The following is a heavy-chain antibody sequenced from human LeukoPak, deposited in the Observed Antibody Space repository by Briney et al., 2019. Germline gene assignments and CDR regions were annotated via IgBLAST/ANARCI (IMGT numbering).Heavy chain of an antibody. CDR3: ARGGWRPDLRYFDYDAFDI. CDR2: IRAYKGNT. J-gene: IGHJ3*02. V-gene: IGHV1-18*01. D-gene: IGHD3-9*01. Sequence: ASVKVSCKASGYTFTSYGISWVRQAPGQALEWMGWIRAYKGNTNYAQKLQGRVTMTTDTSTSTAYMELRSLRSDDTAVYYCARGGWRPDLRYFDYDAFDIWGQGAMVTVSS. CDR1: GYTFTSYG.